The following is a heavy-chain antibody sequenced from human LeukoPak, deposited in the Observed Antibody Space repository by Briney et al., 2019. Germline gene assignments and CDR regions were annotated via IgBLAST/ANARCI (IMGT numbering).Heavy chain of an antibody. J-gene: IGHJ4*02. D-gene: IGHD3-3*02. V-gene: IGHV3-30-3*01. CDR2: ISYDGSNK. CDR1: GFTFSSYA. CDR3: ARDLADVAYDY. Sequence: GGSLRLSCAASGFTFSSYAMHWVRQAPGKGLEWVAVISYDGSNKYYADSVKGRFTISRDNSKNTLYLQMNSLRAEDTAVYYCARDLADVAYDYWGQGTLVTVSS.